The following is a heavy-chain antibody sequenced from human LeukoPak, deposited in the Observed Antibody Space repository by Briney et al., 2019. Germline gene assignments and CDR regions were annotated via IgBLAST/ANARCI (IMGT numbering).Heavy chain of an antibody. CDR2: IKQDGSEK. D-gene: IGHD3-10*02. V-gene: IGHV3-7*01. CDR1: GFTFSSYG. Sequence: PGGSLRLSCAASGFTFSSYGMNWVRQAPGKGLEWVANIKQDGSEKNYVDSVKGRFTISRDNAKNSLYLQMNSLRAEDTAVYYCAELGITMIGGVWGKGTTVTISS. CDR3: AELGITMIGGV. J-gene: IGHJ6*04.